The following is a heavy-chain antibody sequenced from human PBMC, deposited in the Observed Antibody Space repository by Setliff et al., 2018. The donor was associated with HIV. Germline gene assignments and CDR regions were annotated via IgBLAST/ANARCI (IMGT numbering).Heavy chain of an antibody. CDR1: GGSISSHY. V-gene: IGHV4-59*08. J-gene: IGHJ1*01. Sequence: SETLSLTCTVSGGSISSHYWSWIRQPPGKGLEWIGSIYYSGITKYNPSLKSRVTISVDTSKSQFSLKLSSVTAADTAVYYCARVGTVYFQHWGQGTLVTVSS. CDR2: IYYSGIT. D-gene: IGHD4-17*01. CDR3: ARVGTVYFQH.